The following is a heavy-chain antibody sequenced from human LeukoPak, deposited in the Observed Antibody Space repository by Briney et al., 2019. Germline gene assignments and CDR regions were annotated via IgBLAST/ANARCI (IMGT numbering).Heavy chain of an antibody. CDR3: AKPARTDYADY. D-gene: IGHD1-14*01. CDR2: IRYDGSNK. J-gene: IGHJ4*02. V-gene: IGHV3-30*02. Sequence: QPGGSLRLSCAASGFTFSSYGMRWVRQAPGKGLEWVAFIRYDGSNKYYADSVKGRFTISRDNSKNTLYLQMNSLRPEDTAVYYCAKPARTDYADYWGQGTLVTVSS. CDR1: GFTFSSYG.